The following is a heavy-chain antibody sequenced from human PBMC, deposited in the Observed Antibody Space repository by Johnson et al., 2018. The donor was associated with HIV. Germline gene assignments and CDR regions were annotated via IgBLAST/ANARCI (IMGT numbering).Heavy chain of an antibody. CDR1: GFTVISNY. CDR2: IYRVGTT. CDR3: ARAYTYGAFDI. J-gene: IGHJ3*02. D-gene: IGHD5-18*01. V-gene: IGHV3-66*01. Sequence: MLLVESGGGLVQPGGSLRLSCASSGFTVISNYMNWVRQAPGKGLEWVSVIYRVGTTYHADPVKGRFIISRDNSKRTLYLQMNSLRAEDTAVYYCARAYTYGAFDIWGQGTMVTVSS.